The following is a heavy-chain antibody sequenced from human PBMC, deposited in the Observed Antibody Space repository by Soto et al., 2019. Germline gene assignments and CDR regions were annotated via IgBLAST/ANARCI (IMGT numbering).Heavy chain of an antibody. D-gene: IGHD3-10*01. CDR2: ISGSGGST. Sequence: EVQLLESGGGLVQPGGSLRLSCAASGFTFSSYAMSWVRQAPGKGLEWVSAISGSGGSTYYADSVKGRFTISRDNSKNTLYLQMNSLRAEDTAVYYCAKDLGVRGVIITLPLNGMDVWGQGTTVTVSS. V-gene: IGHV3-23*01. J-gene: IGHJ6*02. CDR3: AKDLGVRGVIITLPLNGMDV. CDR1: GFTFSSYA.